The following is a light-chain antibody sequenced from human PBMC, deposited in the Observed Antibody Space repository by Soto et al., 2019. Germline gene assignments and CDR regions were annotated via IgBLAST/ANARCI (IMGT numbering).Light chain of an antibody. CDR1: QSISSW. Sequence: DIQMTQSPSTLSASVGDRVTITCRASQSISSWLAWYQQKPGKAPNLLIYKASTLESGVPSRFSGSGSGTEFTLTISSLQPDDFATYYCQQYNTYSITFGRGTRLAIK. J-gene: IGKJ5*01. V-gene: IGKV1-5*03. CDR3: QQYNTYSIT. CDR2: KAS.